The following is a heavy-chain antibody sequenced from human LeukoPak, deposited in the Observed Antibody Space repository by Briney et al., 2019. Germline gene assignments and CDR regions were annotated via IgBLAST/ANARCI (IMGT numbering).Heavy chain of an antibody. V-gene: IGHV3-72*01. CDR1: GFTFSDHY. Sequence: GSLRLSCAASGFTFSDHYMDWVRQAPGKGREWVGRTRKKGNSYTTEYATFVTGRFTISSDCLKNSVYLQMYSLKTEDGAMYYCVRGGGFLGYIGPKNAFDIWGQGTMVTVSS. CDR2: TRKKGNSYTT. CDR3: VRGGGFLGYIGPKNAFDI. J-gene: IGHJ3*02. D-gene: IGHD1-26*01.